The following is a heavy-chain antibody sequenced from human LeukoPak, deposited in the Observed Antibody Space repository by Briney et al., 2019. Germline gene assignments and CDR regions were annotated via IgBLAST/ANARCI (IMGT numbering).Heavy chain of an antibody. CDR1: GYTFTSYA. J-gene: IGHJ3*02. D-gene: IGHD3-22*01. Sequence: ASVKVSCKASGYTFTSYAMNWVRQAPGQGLEWMGWINTNTGNPTYAQGFTGRFVFSLDTSVSTAYLQISSLKAEDTAVYYCARTTYYYDSSGYYTQDAFDIWGRGTMVTVSS. CDR2: INTNTGNP. V-gene: IGHV7-4-1*02. CDR3: ARTTYYYDSSGYYTQDAFDI.